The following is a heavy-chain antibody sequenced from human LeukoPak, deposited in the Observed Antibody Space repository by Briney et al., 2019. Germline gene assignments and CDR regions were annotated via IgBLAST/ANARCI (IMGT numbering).Heavy chain of an antibody. Sequence: ASVKVSCKASGYSFTDYYIHWVRQAPGQGLEWMGWINPYSGGTNYAEKFQGRVTMTRDTSITTAYMELSSLKSDDTAMYYCVTLRRSGWYIGDWGQGTLVTVSS. CDR2: INPYSGGT. CDR1: GYSFTDYY. D-gene: IGHD6-19*01. J-gene: IGHJ4*02. CDR3: VTLRRSGWYIGD. V-gene: IGHV1-2*02.